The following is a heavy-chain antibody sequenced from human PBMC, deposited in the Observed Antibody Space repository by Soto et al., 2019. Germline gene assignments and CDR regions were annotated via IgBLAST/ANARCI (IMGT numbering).Heavy chain of an antibody. D-gene: IGHD3-10*01. J-gene: IGHJ3*02. CDR2: IYYSGST. CDR1: GGSISSYY. Sequence: SETLSLTCTVSGGSISSYYWSWIRQPPGKGLEWIGYIYYSGSTNYNPSLKSRDTISVDTSKNQFSLKLSSVTAADTAVYYCARAPKPNGSGKVYDAFDIWGQGTMVTVSS. CDR3: ARAPKPNGSGKVYDAFDI. V-gene: IGHV4-59*01.